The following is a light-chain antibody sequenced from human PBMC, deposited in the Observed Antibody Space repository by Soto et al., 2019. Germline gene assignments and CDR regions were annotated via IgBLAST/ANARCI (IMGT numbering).Light chain of an antibody. J-gene: IGKJ1*01. Sequence: DIVMTQSPLSLPVTPEEPASISCRSSQRLLHSNGYNYLDWYLQKPGQSPQLVIYLGSNRASWVPDRFSGRGSGTDFTLTISRVEAEDVGVYYCMQALQTPWTFGQGTKVEIK. CDR3: MQALQTPWT. CDR2: LGS. CDR1: QRLLHSNGYNY. V-gene: IGKV2-28*01.